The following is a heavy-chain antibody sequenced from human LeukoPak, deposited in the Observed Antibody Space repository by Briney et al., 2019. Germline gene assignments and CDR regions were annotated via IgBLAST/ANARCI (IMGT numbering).Heavy chain of an antibody. CDR2: INPSGGST. Sequence: ASVTVSYLASGYTFTSYNMHWVRQAPGQGLEWMGIINPSGGSTSYAQKFQGRVTMTRDTSTSTVYMELRRLRSEDKAVYYCARDPHSSSWNDYWGRGTLVTVSS. CDR3: ARDPHSSSWNDY. J-gene: IGHJ4*02. D-gene: IGHD6-13*01. V-gene: IGHV1-46*01. CDR1: GYTFTSYN.